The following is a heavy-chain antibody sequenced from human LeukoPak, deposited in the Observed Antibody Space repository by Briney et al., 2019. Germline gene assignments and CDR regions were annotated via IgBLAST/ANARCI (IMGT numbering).Heavy chain of an antibody. CDR2: IYYSGST. D-gene: IGHD3-10*01. V-gene: IGHV4-61*08. CDR1: GGSISSGGYY. J-gene: IGHJ4*02. CDR3: AALVLWFGGYYFDY. Sequence: SETLSLTCTVSGGSISSGGYYWSWIRQHPGKGLEWIGYIYYSGSTNYNPSLKSRVTISVDTSKNQFSLKLSSVTAADTAVYYCAALVLWFGGYYFDYWGQGTLVTVSS.